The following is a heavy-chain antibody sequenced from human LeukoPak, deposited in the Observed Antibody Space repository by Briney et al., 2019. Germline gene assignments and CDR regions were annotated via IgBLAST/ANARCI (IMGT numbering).Heavy chain of an antibody. CDR2: INPNSGDT. V-gene: IGHV1-2*02. Sequence: ASVKVSCKASGYTFSDYYLHWVRQAPGQGLEWMGWINPNSGDTNSAQKFQDRVTMTRDTSIITAYMELSRLTSDDTAVYFCARGYFDSSDYEYFQYWGQGTLVTVSS. J-gene: IGHJ1*01. CDR3: ARGYFDSSDYEYFQY. CDR1: GYTFSDYY. D-gene: IGHD3-22*01.